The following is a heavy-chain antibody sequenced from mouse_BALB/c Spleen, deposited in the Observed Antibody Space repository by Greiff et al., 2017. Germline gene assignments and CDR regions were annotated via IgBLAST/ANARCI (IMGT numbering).Heavy chain of an antibody. V-gene: IGHV7-3*02. CDR2: IRNKANGYTT. Sequence: EVQLVESGGGLVQPGGSLRLSCATSGFTFTDYYMSWVRQPPGKALEWLGFIRNKANGYTTEYSASVKGRFTISRDNSQSILYLQMNTLRAEDSATYYCARGVPAWFAYWGQGTLVTVSA. CDR3: ARGVPAWFAY. J-gene: IGHJ3*01. D-gene: IGHD2-14*01. CDR1: GFTFTDYY.